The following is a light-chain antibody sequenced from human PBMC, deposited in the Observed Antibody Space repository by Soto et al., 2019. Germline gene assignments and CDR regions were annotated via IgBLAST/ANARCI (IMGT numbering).Light chain of an antibody. J-gene: IGLJ1*01. CDR1: SSDVGTYDY. Sequence: QSVLTQPASVSGSPGQSITISCTGTSSDVGTYDYVSWYQQHPGKAPKLMIYDVTNRPSGVSNRFSGFKSGNTASLTISGLQAEDEADYYCSSYTSDSTYAFGTGTKVTVL. V-gene: IGLV2-14*01. CDR2: DVT. CDR3: SSYTSDSTYA.